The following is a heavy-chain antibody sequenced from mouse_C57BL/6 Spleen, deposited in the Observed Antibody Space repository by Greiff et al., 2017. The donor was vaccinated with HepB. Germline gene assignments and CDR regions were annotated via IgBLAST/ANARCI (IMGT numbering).Heavy chain of an antibody. CDR1: GYTFTSYW. V-gene: IGHV1-59*01. J-gene: IGHJ4*01. CDR2: IDPSDSYT. CDR3: ARTTVVEAMDY. D-gene: IGHD1-1*01. Sequence: QVQLQQPGAELVRPGTSVKLSCKASGYTFTSYWMPWVKQRPGQGLEWIGVIDPSDSYTNYNQKFKGKATLTVDTSSSTAYMQLSSLTSEDSAVYYCARTTVVEAMDYWGQGTSVTVSS.